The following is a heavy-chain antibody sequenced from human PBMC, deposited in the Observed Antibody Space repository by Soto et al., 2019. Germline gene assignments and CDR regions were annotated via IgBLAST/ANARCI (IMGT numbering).Heavy chain of an antibody. CDR3: ARPVVAGTPDY. CDR2: ISADGNSQ. Sequence: QVQLVESGGGEVQPGTSLRLSCAASGFTFSRSPMHWVRQAPGKGLDWVGLISADGNSQHYADSVRGRFIISRDNFRSTVSLQMDRLRAEDTAVYYCARPVVAGTPDYWGQGTLVSVSS. V-gene: IGHV3-30-3*01. CDR1: GFTFSRSP. D-gene: IGHD2-15*01. J-gene: IGHJ4*02.